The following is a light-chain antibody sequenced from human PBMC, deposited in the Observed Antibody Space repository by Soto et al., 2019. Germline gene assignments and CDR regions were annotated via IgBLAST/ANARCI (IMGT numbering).Light chain of an antibody. V-gene: IGLV2-14*01. CDR2: DVS. CDR3: SSYTSSSGPPYV. Sequence: QSVLTQPASVSGSPGQSITISCTGTSSDVGGYNYVSWYQQHPGKAPKLMIYDVSNRPSGVSNRFSGSKSGNTASLTISGLQAEDEADYYCSSYTSSSGPPYVFGTGTKLTVL. J-gene: IGLJ1*01. CDR1: SSDVGGYNY.